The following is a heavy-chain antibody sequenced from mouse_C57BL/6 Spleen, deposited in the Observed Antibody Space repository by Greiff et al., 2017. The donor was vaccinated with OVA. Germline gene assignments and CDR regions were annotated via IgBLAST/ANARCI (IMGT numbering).Heavy chain of an antibody. J-gene: IGHJ2*01. V-gene: IGHV6-3*01. CDR2: IRLKSDNYAT. Sequence: DVKVEESGGGLVQPGGSMKLSCDASGYTFSNYRMNWVRQSPEKGLEWGAQIRLKSDNYATHYADTVKGRFTSSRDDFKSSVYLQMNKLRAEYPGIYYCTEGSYDGYYGEYYFDYWGQGTTLTVSS. D-gene: IGHD2-3*01. CDR1: GYTFSNYR. CDR3: TEGSYDGYYGEYYFDY.